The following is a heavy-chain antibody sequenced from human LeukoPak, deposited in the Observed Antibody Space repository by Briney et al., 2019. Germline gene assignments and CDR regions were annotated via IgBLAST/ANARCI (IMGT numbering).Heavy chain of an antibody. V-gene: IGHV4-39*07. J-gene: IGHJ6*03. CDR2: IYYSGST. CDR1: GGSISSSSYY. D-gene: IGHD2-2*01. Sequence: SETLSLTCTVSGGSISSSSYYWGWIRQPPGKGLEWIGSIYYSGSTYYNPSLKSRVTISVDTSKNQFYLKLSSVTAADTAVYYCATEVVPAAISYYYYMDVWGKGTTVTVSS. CDR3: ATEVVPAAISYYYYMDV.